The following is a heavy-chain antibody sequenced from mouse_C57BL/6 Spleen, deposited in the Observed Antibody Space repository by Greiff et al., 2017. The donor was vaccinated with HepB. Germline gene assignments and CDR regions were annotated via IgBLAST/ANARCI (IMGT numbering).Heavy chain of an antibody. CDR2: IDPSDSYT. CDR3: ARSRGLRYAMDY. V-gene: IGHV1-50*01. J-gene: IGHJ4*01. Sequence: VQLQQPGAELVKPGASVKLSCKASGYTFTSYWMQWVKQRPGQGLEWIGEIDPSDSYTNYNQKFKGKATLTVDTSSSTAYMQLSSLTSEDSAVYYCARSRGLRYAMDYWGQGTSVTVSS. CDR1: GYTFTSYW. D-gene: IGHD2-4*01.